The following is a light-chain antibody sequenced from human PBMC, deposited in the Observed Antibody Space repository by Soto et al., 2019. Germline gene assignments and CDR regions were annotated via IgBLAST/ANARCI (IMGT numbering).Light chain of an antibody. V-gene: IGKV3-15*01. CDR2: GAS. J-gene: IGKJ1*01. Sequence: EIVMTQSPATLSVSPGERATLSCRASQSVSSNLAWYQQKPGQAPRLLIYGASTRATGTPARFSGSGSGTEFTLTISSLQSEDFAVYYCQQYNNLPTLGQGTKVDIK. CDR3: QQYNNLPT. CDR1: QSVSSN.